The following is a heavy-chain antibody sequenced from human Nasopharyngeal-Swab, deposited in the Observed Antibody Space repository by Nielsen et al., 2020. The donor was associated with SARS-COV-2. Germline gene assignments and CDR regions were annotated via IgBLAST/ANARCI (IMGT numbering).Heavy chain of an antibody. J-gene: IGHJ4*02. CDR2: ISAYNGNT. Sequence: AAVKVSSKASAYTFTSYGIIWLLHAPGQGLEWMGWISAYNGNTNYAQKLQGRVTMTTDTSTSTAYMELRSLRSDDTAVYYCARDPGREDPFDYWGQGTLVTVPS. CDR3: ARDPGREDPFDY. D-gene: IGHD2-15*01. CDR1: AYTFTSYG. V-gene: IGHV1-18*01.